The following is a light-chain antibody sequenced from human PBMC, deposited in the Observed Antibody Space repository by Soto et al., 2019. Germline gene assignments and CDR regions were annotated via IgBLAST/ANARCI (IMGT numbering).Light chain of an antibody. CDR2: EIN. CDR1: SSDVGGHNS. CDR3: SSFAGSNNFPYV. V-gene: IGLV2-8*01. Sequence: QSVLAQPASVSGSPGQSITISCTGTSSDVGGHNSVSWYRQDPGKAPKLMIYEINKRPSGVPDRFSGSKSGNTASLTVSGLQAEDEADYYCSSFAGSNNFPYVFGTGTKVTVL. J-gene: IGLJ1*01.